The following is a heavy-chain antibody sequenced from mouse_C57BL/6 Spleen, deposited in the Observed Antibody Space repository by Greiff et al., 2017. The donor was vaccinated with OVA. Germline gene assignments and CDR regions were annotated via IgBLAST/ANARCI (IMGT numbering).Heavy chain of an antibody. V-gene: IGHV1-69*01. CDR2: IDPSDSYT. D-gene: IGHD6-1*01. CDR1: GYTFTSYW. CDR3: ARTARSRQGYFDY. J-gene: IGHJ2*01. Sequence: QVQLQQPGAELVMPGASVKLSCKASGYTFTSYWMHWVKQRPGQGLEWIGEIDPSDSYTNYNQKFKGKSTLTVDKSSSTAYMQLSSLTSEDSAVYYCARTARSRQGYFDYWGQGTTLTVSS.